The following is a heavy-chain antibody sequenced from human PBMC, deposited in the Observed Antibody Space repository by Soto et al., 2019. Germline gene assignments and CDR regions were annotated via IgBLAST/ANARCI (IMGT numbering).Heavy chain of an antibody. V-gene: IGHV3-30*03. Sequence: GGSLRLSCAASGFSFSTYGMHWVRQAPGKGLEWVAFISNDGSNKYYADSVKGRFTTSIDTSKNQFSLRLSSVTAADTAVYYCASQKLGVPAFFDYWGQGALVTVSS. CDR2: ISNDGSNK. D-gene: IGHD7-27*01. CDR3: ASQKLGVPAFFDY. J-gene: IGHJ4*02. CDR1: GFSFSTYG.